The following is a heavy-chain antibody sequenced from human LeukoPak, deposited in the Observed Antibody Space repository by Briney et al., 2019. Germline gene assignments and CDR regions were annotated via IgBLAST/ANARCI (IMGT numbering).Heavy chain of an antibody. Sequence: SVKVSCKASGFTFTSSAVQWVQQARGQRLEWIGWIVVGSGNTNYAQKFQERVTITRDMSTSTAYMELSSLRSEDTAVYYCAAGATYYDILTVLAFWGQGTLVTVSS. D-gene: IGHD3-9*01. CDR3: AAGATYYDILTVLAF. V-gene: IGHV1-58*01. J-gene: IGHJ4*02. CDR1: GFTFTSSA. CDR2: IVVGSGNT.